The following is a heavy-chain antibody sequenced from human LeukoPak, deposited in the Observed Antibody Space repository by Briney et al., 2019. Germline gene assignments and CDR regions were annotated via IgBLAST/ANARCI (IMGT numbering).Heavy chain of an antibody. CDR2: IYYSGST. CDR1: GGSISSSRYY. V-gene: IGHV4-39*07. Sequence: SETLSLTCTVSGGSISSSRYYWGWIRQPPGKGLEWIGSIYYSGSTYYNPSLKSRVTISVDTSKNQFSLKLSSVTAADTAVCYCARRDSSSQSHDYWGQGTLVTVSS. CDR3: ARRDSSSQSHDY. D-gene: IGHD6-6*01. J-gene: IGHJ4*02.